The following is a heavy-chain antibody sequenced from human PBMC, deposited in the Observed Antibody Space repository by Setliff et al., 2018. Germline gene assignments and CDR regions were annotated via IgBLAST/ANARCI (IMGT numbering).Heavy chain of an antibody. CDR3: ARDFMVRGVIITAGNAFDI. CDR1: GGTFSSYA. CDR2: IIPILGIA. D-gene: IGHD3-10*01. V-gene: IGHV1-69*10. Sequence: SVKVSCKASGGTFSSYAISWVRQAPGQGLEWMGGIIPILGIANYAQKFQGRVTITADESTSTAYMELRSLRSEDTAVYYCARDFMVRGVIITAGNAFDIWGQGTMVTVSS. J-gene: IGHJ3*02.